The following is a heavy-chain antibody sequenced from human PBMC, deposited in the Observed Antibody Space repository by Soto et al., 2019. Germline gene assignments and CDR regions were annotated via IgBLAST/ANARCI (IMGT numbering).Heavy chain of an antibody. J-gene: IGHJ4*02. CDR3: AYHYDFWSGYHY. CDR1: GYTITELS. V-gene: IGHV1-24*01. CDR2: FDPEDGET. D-gene: IGHD3-3*01. Sequence: ASVKGSCKVSGYTITELSMHWGRQATGKGLEWMGGFDPEDGETIYAQKFQGRVTMTEDTSTDTAYMELSSVTAADTAVYYCAYHYDFWSGYHYWGQGTLVTVSS.